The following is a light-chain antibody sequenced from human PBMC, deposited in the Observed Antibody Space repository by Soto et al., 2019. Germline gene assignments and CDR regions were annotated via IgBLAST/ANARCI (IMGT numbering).Light chain of an antibody. Sequence: DIQLTQSPSSLSASVGDRVTITCQASQDISNYLNWYQQKPGKAPNLLIYDASDLERGVPSRFSGGGSGTFFSFIINSLQPEDIATYYCQKHDGVPLFGPGTKVEIK. CDR3: QKHDGVPL. V-gene: IGKV1-33*01. J-gene: IGKJ3*01. CDR2: DAS. CDR1: QDISNY.